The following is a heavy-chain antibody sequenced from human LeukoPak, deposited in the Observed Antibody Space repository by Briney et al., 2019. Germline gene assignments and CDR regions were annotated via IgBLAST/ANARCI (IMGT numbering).Heavy chain of an antibody. V-gene: IGHV3-30*18. Sequence: PGRSLRLSCAPSGFTLSSDGMHGVRRAPGGGLERVAVISYDGSNKYYADSVKGRFTISRDNSKNTLFLQMNSLRAEDTAVYYCAKSPGRDNYYYYGLDVWGQGTTVTVSS. CDR3: AKSPGRDNYYYYGLDV. CDR1: GFTLSSDG. J-gene: IGHJ6*02. CDR2: ISYDGSNK.